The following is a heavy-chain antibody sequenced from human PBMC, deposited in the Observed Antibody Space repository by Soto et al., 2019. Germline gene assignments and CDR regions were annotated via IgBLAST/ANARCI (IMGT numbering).Heavy chain of an antibody. CDR2: IYYSGST. CDR1: GGSVSSGSYY. CDR3: ARAIDYYDSSGYIDY. V-gene: IGHV4-61*01. Sequence: PSETLSLTCTVSGGSVSSGSYYWSWIRQPPGKGLEWIGYIYYSGSTNYNPSLKSRVTISVDTSKNQFSLKLSSVTAADTAVYYCARAIDYYDSSGYIDYWGQGTLVTVSS. D-gene: IGHD3-22*01. J-gene: IGHJ4*02.